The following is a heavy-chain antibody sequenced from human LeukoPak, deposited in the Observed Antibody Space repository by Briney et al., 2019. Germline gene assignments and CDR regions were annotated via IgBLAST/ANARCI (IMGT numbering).Heavy chain of an antibody. CDR2: MNPNSGNT. V-gene: IGHV1-8*01. CDR1: GYTFTSYD. CDR3: ARGGAPAAADRGDY. J-gene: IGHJ4*02. D-gene: IGHD6-13*01. Sequence: ASVKVSCKAPGYTFTSYDINWVRQATGQGLEWMGWMNPNSGNTGYAQKFQGRVTMTRNTSISTAYMELSSLRSEDTAVYYCARGGAPAAADRGDYWGQGTLVTVSS.